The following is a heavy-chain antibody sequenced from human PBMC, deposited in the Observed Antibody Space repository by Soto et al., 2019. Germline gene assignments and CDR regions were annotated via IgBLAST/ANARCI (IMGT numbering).Heavy chain of an antibody. J-gene: IGHJ6*02. CDR1: GFTFSSYG. V-gene: IGHV3-30*18. CDR3: AKEFSYDFCSGYYTPILPYYYGMDV. CDR2: ISYDGSNK. D-gene: IGHD3-3*01. Sequence: GESLKISCAASGFTFSSYGMHWVRQAPGKGLEWVAVISYDGSNKYYADSVKGRFTISRDNSKNTLYLQMNSLRAEDTAVYYCAKEFSYDFCSGYYTPILPYYYGMDVWGQGTTVTVSS.